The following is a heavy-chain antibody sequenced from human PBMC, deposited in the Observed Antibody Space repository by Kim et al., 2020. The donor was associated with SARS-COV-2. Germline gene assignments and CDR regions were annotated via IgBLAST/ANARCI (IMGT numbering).Heavy chain of an antibody. V-gene: IGHV3-64D*06. CDR1: GFTFSSYA. CDR3: VNLRVRPPVGDPSSSSYYYYGMDV. CDR2: ISSNGGST. J-gene: IGHJ6*02. Sequence: GGSLRLSCSASGFTFSSYAMHWVRQAPGKGLEYVSAISSNGGSTYYADSVKGRFTISRDNSKNTLYLQMSSLRAEDTAVYYCVNLRVRPPVGDPSSSSYYYYGMDVWGQGTTVTVSS. D-gene: IGHD6-13*01.